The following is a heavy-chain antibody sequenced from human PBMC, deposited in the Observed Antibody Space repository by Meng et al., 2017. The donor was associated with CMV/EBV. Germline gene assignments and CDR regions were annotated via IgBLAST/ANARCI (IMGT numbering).Heavy chain of an antibody. V-gene: IGHV1-69*05. Sequence: SVKVSCKASGGTFSSYAISWLRQAPGQGLEWMGGIIPIFGTANYAQKFQGRVTITTDESTSTAYMELSSLRSEDTAVYYCARDGVVGAYFDYWGQGTLVTSPQ. D-gene: IGHD1-26*01. CDR1: GGTFSSYA. CDR2: IIPIFGTA. J-gene: IGHJ4*02. CDR3: ARDGVVGAYFDY.